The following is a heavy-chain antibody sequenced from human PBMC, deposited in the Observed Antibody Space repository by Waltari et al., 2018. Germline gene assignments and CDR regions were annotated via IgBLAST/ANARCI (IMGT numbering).Heavy chain of an antibody. J-gene: IGHJ6*03. Sequence: QVQLVESGGGVVQPGRSLRLSCAASGFTFSSYGLHWGLQAPGTGLEWVAVIWYDGSNKYYADSVKGRFTISRDNSKNTLYLQMNSLRAEDTAVYYCARDPSSGIYYYYYMDVWGKGTTVTVSS. CDR3: ARDPSSGIYYYYYMDV. D-gene: IGHD6-19*01. V-gene: IGHV3-33*01. CDR2: IWYDGSNK. CDR1: GFTFSSYG.